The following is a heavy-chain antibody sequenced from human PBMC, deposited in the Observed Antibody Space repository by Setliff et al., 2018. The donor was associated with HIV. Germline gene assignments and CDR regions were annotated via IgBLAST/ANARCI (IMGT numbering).Heavy chain of an antibody. V-gene: IGHV1-18*04. Sequence: ASVKVSCKASGYSFSAYYMHWVRQAPGQGLEWMAWISAYNGYTYYAPKFLGRVTMSTDTATNTAYREIRSRTSDDTAVYYCARTQYGSTSPCNYWGQGTLVTV. D-gene: IGHD2-2*01. CDR3: ARTQYGSTSPCNY. CDR2: ISAYNGYT. CDR1: GYSFSAYY. J-gene: IGHJ4*02.